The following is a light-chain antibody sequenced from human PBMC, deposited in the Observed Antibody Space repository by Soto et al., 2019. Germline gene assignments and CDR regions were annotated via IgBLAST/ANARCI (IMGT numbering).Light chain of an antibody. V-gene: IGLV1-40*01. Sequence: QSVLTQPPSVSGAPGQRVTISCTGGNSNIGASNDVHWYQHIPGTAPKLLIYGDNNRPSGVPDRFSGSKSGTSASLAITGLQAEDEADYYCQAYDYSLTASVFGGGTKVTV. CDR1: NSNIGASND. CDR2: GDN. CDR3: QAYDYSLTASV. J-gene: IGLJ3*02.